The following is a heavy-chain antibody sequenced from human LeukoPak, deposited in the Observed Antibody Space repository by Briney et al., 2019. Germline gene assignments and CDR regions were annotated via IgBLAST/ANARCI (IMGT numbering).Heavy chain of an antibody. CDR2: ISYDGSNK. CDR3: AKVRGPYYYGSGSYYDY. D-gene: IGHD3-10*01. J-gene: IGHJ4*02. V-gene: IGHV3-30*18. CDR1: GFTFSSYG. Sequence: PGRSLRLSCAASGFTFSSYGMHWVRQAPGKGLEWVAVISYDGSNKYYADSVKGRFTISRDNSKNTLYPQMNSLRAEDTAVYYCAKVRGPYYYGSGSYYDYWGQGTLVTVSS.